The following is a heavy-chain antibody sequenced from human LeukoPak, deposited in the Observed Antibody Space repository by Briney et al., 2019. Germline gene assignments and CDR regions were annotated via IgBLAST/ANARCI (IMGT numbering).Heavy chain of an antibody. CDR2: IYYSGNT. CDR3: AREGGFYRPLDY. D-gene: IGHD3-3*01. J-gene: IGHJ4*02. CDR1: GGSISTYY. Sequence: SETLSLTCAVSGGSISTYYWSWIRQPPGKGLEWIGYIYYSGNTNYNPSLKSRVTISVDTSKNQFSLKLRSVTAADTAVYYCAREGGFYRPLDYSGQGTLVTVSS. V-gene: IGHV4-59*12.